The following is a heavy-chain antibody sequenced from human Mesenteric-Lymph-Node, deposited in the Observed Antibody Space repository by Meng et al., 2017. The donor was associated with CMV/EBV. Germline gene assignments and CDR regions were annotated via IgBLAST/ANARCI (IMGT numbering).Heavy chain of an antibody. CDR3: ARQIVVVIAIRVAEYYGMDV. D-gene: IGHD2-21*01. V-gene: IGHV1-69*05. J-gene: IGHJ6*02. CDR1: GGTFSSYA. CDR2: IIPIFGTA. Sequence: SVKVSCKASGGTFSSYAISWVRQAPGQGLEWMGGIIPIFGTANYAQKFQGRVTITTDESTSIAYMELSSLRSEDTAVYYCARQIVVVIAIRVAEYYGMDVWGQGTTVTVSS.